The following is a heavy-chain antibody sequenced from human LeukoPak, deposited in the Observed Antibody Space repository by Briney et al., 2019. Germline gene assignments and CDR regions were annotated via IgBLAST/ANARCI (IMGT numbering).Heavy chain of an antibody. CDR1: GYTFTGYY. CDR3: TRVADYYDTSGYYGY. CDR2: INPNSGGA. Sequence: ASVKVSCKASGYTFTGYYLHWVRQAPGQGLEWMGRINPNSGGANYAQKFQGRVTMTRDTSISTAYMELSSLRSDDTAVYYCTRVADYYDTSGYYGYWGQGTLVTVSS. D-gene: IGHD3-22*01. J-gene: IGHJ4*02. V-gene: IGHV1-2*06.